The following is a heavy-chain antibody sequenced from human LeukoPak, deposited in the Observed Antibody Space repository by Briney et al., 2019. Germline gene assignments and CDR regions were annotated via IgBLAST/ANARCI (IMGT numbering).Heavy chain of an antibody. CDR2: IYYSGST. CDR3: ARYNYYDSSGYYYYYMDV. CDR1: GGSISSGGYS. V-gene: IGHV4-30-4*07. Sequence: SETLSLTCAVSGGSISSGGYSWSWIRQPPGKGLEWIGYIYYSGSTYYNPSLKSRVTISVDTSKNQFSLKLSSVTAADTAVYYCARYNYYDSSGYYYYYMDVWGKGTTVTVSS. J-gene: IGHJ6*03. D-gene: IGHD3-22*01.